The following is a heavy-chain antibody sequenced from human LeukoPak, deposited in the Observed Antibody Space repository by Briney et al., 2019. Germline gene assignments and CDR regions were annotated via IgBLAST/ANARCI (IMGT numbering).Heavy chain of an antibody. CDR3: ARGRAKYYDFWSGYYTRWFDP. CDR2: IYYSGST. D-gene: IGHD3-3*01. V-gene: IGHV4-59*12. J-gene: IGHJ5*02. Sequence: PSETLSLTCTVSGGSISSYYWSWIRQPPGKGLEWIGYIYYSGSTNYNPSLKSRVTISVDTSKNQFSLKLSSVTAADTAVYYCARGRAKYYDFWSGYYTRWFDPWGQGTLVTVSS. CDR1: GGSISSYY.